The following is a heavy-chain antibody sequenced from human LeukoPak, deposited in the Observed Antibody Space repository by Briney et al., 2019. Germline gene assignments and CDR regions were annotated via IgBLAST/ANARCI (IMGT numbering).Heavy chain of an antibody. CDR1: GGTFNRNT. CDR2: IIPIFNTT. V-gene: IGHV1-69*05. Sequence: ASVKVSCKASGGTFNRNTISWVRQAPGQGLEWMGGIIPIFNTTNYAQKFQGRVTMTTDTSTSTAYMELRSLRSDDTAVYYCARDGEGNRLYCSSTSCSLYYFDYWGQGTLVTVSS. D-gene: IGHD2-2*01. J-gene: IGHJ4*02. CDR3: ARDGEGNRLYCSSTSCSLYYFDY.